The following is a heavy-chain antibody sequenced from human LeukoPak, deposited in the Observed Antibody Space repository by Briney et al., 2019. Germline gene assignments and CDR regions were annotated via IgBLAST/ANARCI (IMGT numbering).Heavy chain of an antibody. J-gene: IGHJ4*02. CDR1: GFTFGDYA. CDR3: TRDAPEIYYDSSGEFDY. D-gene: IGHD3-22*01. CDR2: IRRKANGGIT. Sequence: GGSLRLSCTASGFTFGDYAMSWVRQAPGKGLEWVGFIRRKANGGITEYAAAVTGRFTISRDDSKSIAYLQMNSLKTEDTAAYYCTRDAPEIYYDSSGEFDYWGQGTLVTVSS. V-gene: IGHV3-49*04.